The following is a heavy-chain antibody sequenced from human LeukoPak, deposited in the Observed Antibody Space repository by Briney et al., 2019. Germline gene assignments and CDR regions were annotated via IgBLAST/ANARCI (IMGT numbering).Heavy chain of an antibody. CDR2: IFYSGST. CDR1: GGSISSYY. V-gene: IGHV4-59*01. Sequence: SETLSLTCTVSGGSISSYYWSWIRQPPGKELEWIGSIFYSGSTNHNPSLKSRVTISLDTSKNQISLKLSSVTAADTAVYYCARGLFNSYGYHFDYWGQGTLVTVSS. CDR3: ARGLFNSYGYHFDY. J-gene: IGHJ4*02. D-gene: IGHD5-18*01.